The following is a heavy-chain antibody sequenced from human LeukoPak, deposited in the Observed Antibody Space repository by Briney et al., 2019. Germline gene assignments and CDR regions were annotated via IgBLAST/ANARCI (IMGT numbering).Heavy chain of an antibody. CDR1: GGSISSSSYY. D-gene: IGHD2-21*01. J-gene: IGHJ4*02. Sequence: SETLSLTCTVSGGSISSSSYYWGWIRQPPGKGLEWIGSIYHSGSTYCNPSLKSRVTTSVDTSKNQFSLKLSSVTAADTAVYYCARHEFDSDSLPYFDYWGQRILVTVSS. CDR3: ARHEFDSDSLPYFDY. V-gene: IGHV4-39*01. CDR2: IYHSGST.